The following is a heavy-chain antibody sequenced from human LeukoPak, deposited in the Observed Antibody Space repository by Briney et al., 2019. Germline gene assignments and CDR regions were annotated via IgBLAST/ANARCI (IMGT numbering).Heavy chain of an antibody. D-gene: IGHD1-7*01. Sequence: PSETLSLTCTVSGGSISSSSYYWGWIRQPPGKGLEWIGSIYYSGSTCYNPSLKSRVTISVDTSKNQFSLKLSSVTAADTAVYYCARDPRTGTTSEGFDYWGQGTLVTVSS. J-gene: IGHJ4*02. CDR2: IYYSGST. V-gene: IGHV4-39*07. CDR1: GGSISSSSYY. CDR3: ARDPRTGTTSEGFDY.